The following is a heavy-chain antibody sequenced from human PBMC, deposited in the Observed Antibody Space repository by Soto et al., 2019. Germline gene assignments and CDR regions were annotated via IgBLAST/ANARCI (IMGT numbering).Heavy chain of an antibody. CDR2: ISSNGRNI. CDR1: GFTFSDYY. D-gene: IGHD2-15*01. V-gene: IGHV3-11*01. J-gene: IGHJ4*02. CDR3: ARLPPPSCSGGSCSPY. Sequence: PGGSLRLSCVASGFTFSDYYMSWIRQTPGKGLEWASYISSNGRNIYYADSVKGRFTISRDNSKNSLYLQMNSLRVEDTALYYCARLPPPSCSGGSCSPYWGQGTLVTVSS.